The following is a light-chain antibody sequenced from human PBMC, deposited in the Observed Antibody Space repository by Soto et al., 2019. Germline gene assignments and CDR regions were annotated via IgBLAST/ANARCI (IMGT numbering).Light chain of an antibody. Sequence: IVLTQSPGTLSLSPGERTTLPCRTSQSISRYLAWYLQKPGQGPRLLIYGASSRATGTPDRFSGSGAGTDFTLTINRLEPEDFALYYCQQYGSSPPTFGQGTKVDIK. J-gene: IGKJ1*01. V-gene: IGKV3-20*01. CDR2: GAS. CDR1: QSISRY. CDR3: QQYGSSPPT.